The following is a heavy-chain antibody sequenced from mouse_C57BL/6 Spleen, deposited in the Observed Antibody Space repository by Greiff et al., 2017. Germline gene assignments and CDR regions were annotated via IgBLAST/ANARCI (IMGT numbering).Heavy chain of an antibody. Sequence: QVQLQQPGAELVMPGASVKLSCKASGYTFTSYWMPWVKQRPGQGLEWIGEIDPSDSYTNYNQKFKGKSTLTVDNSSSTAYMQLSSLTSEDSAVYYCARRLLDYWGQGTTLTVSS. CDR2: IDPSDSYT. J-gene: IGHJ2*01. CDR3: ARRLLDY. V-gene: IGHV1-69*01. CDR1: GYTFTSYW.